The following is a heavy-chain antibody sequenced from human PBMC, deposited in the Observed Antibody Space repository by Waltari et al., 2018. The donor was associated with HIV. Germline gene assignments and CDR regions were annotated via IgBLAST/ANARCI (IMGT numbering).Heavy chain of an antibody. D-gene: IGHD3-10*01. Sequence: EVQLVASGGDLLKPGGCLRLSCEASGFILHSVWMGWVRQAPGKGMECVGSIKTKGYGGATDYAAAVKDRFTISRDDSKNTVYLQMNSLKIEDTAVYYCTSEEDYGSGSHFDYWGQGTLVTVSS. V-gene: IGHV3-15*01. CDR3: TSEEDYGSGSHFDY. CDR1: GFILHSVW. CDR2: IKTKGYGGAT. J-gene: IGHJ4*02.